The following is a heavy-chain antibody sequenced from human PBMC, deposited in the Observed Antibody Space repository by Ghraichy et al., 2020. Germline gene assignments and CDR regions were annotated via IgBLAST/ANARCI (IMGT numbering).Heavy chain of an antibody. V-gene: IGHV4-34*01. CDR1: GSSLSAYY. D-gene: IGHD5-12*01. CDR3: ARVIVGPTNYFDH. Sequence: ESLNISCAVNGSSLSAYYWTWFRKPQGKGLEWFGEINNGGHTNYNTSLKSRVTISVEKTKNQFCLKLSSVTAADTAVYYCARVIVGPTNYFDHWGQGALVIGS. CDR2: INNGGHT. J-gene: IGHJ4*02.